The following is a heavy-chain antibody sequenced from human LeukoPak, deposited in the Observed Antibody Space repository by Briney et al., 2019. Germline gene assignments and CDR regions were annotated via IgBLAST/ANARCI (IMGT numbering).Heavy chain of an antibody. CDR3: ARQSEDYAEYYFDY. CDR1: GGSISRSSYY. CDR2: IYYSGST. Sequence: SSETLSLTCTVSGGSISRSSYYWGWIRQPPGKGLEWIGSIYYSGSTYYNPSLKSRVTISVDTSKNQFSLKLRSVTAADTSVYYCARQSEDYAEYYFDYWGQGTLVTVSS. J-gene: IGHJ4*02. D-gene: IGHD4-17*01. V-gene: IGHV4-39*01.